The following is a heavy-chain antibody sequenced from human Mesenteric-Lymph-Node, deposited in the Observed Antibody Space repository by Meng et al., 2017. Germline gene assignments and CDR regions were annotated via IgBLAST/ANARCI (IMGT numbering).Heavy chain of an antibody. D-gene: IGHD6-19*01. CDR1: GGSISSSSYY. V-gene: IGHV4-39*01. CDR2: IYYSGST. CDR3: ARIAVAGTFDY. Sequence: QLQLQESGPGLVKPSETLSRTCTVSGGSISSSSYYWGGIRQPPGKGLEWIGSIYYSGSTYYNPSLKSRVTISVDTSKNQFSLKLSSVTAADTAVYYCARIAVAGTFDYWGQGTLVTVSS. J-gene: IGHJ4*02.